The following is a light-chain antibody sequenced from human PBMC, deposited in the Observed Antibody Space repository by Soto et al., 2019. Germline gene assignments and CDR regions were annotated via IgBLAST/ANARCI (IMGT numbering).Light chain of an antibody. Sequence: EIVLTQSPGTLSLSPGERATLSCRASQSVTSSYLAWYQQRPGQAPRLLIHGASNRATGIPDRFSGSGSGTDFTLTISRLQPEDFAVYYCQQYGSSPPITFGQGTRLEMK. J-gene: IGKJ5*01. CDR2: GAS. CDR3: QQYGSSPPIT. CDR1: QSVTSSY. V-gene: IGKV3-20*01.